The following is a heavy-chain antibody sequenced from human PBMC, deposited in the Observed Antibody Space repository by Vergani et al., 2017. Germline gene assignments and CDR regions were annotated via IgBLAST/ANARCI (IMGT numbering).Heavy chain of an antibody. D-gene: IGHD1-1*01. CDR1: GYDFIDFY. CDR3: ATRSRFPPRTGS. V-gene: IGHV1-69-2*01. Sequence: VPLVQSGAEVRKPWTTVKISCKISGYDFIDFYIHWVQQAPGKGLGWVGLVDPEDGETINAENFQGRVTITADSTTNTTYMELSSLTSEDTAVYYCATRSRFPPRTGSWGQGTLVTVSS. J-gene: IGHJ5*02. CDR2: VDPEDGET.